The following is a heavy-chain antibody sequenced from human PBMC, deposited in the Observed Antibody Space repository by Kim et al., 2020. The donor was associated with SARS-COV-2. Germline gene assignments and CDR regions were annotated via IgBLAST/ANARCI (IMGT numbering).Heavy chain of an antibody. CDR1: GGSISSGSYY. Sequence: SETLSLTCTVSGGSISSGSYYWSWIRQPAGKGLEWIGRIYTSGSTNYNPSLKSRVTISVDTSKNQFSLKLSSVTAADTAVYYCARGDILTGYSGGDAFDIWGQGTMVTVSS. CDR2: IYTSGST. CDR3: ARGDILTGYSGGDAFDI. J-gene: IGHJ3*02. D-gene: IGHD3-9*01. V-gene: IGHV4-61*02.